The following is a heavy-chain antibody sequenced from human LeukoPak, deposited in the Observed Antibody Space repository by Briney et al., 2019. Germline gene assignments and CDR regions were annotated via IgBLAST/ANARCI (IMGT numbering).Heavy chain of an antibody. V-gene: IGHV4-31*03. CDR1: GGSISSGGYY. D-gene: IGHD3-10*01. J-gene: IGHJ3*02. Sequence: PSQTLSLTCTVSGGSISSGGYYWSWLRQHPGKGLEWIGYIYYSGSTYYNPSLKSRVTISVDTSKNQFSLKLSSVTAADTAVYYCARDAGFGTSDAFDIRGQGTMVTVSS. CDR3: ARDAGFGTSDAFDI. CDR2: IYYSGST.